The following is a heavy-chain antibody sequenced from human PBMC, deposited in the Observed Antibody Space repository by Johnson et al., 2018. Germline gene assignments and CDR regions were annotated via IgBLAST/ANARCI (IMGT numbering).Heavy chain of an antibody. CDR1: GFTVSSYW. D-gene: IGHD3-3*01. Sequence: VQLQESGGGLVQXGGSLRLXCAASGFTVSSYWMHWGRQAPGKGLLWVSRSSNDGISTSYAESVTGRFTISRDNAKNKLDLQMNRLRAEDTSVYYCARGGVVGAFDVWGQGTMVTVSS. V-gene: IGHV3-74*01. J-gene: IGHJ3*01. CDR3: ARGGVVGAFDV. CDR2: SSNDGIST.